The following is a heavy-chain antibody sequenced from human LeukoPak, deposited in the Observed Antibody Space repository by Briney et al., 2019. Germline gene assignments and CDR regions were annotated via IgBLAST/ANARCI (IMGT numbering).Heavy chain of an antibody. CDR1: GFTFNSYP. CDR3: AKDLRHKSTCNCYGWFDP. Sequence: GGSLRLSCAASGFTFNSYPMSWVRQAPGKGPEWVSAISPSGGNIYYADSVKGRFTISRDNSKNTLYLQMNSLRVEDTAIYYCAKDLRHKSTCNCYGWFDPWGQGTLVTVSS. V-gene: IGHV3-23*01. CDR2: ISPSGGNI. J-gene: IGHJ5*02. D-gene: IGHD2/OR15-2a*01.